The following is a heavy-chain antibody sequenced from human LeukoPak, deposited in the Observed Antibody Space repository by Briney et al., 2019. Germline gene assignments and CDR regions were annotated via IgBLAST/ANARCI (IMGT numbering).Heavy chain of an antibody. CDR2: IYYSGST. J-gene: IGHJ6*03. CDR3: ARSDVSVGYYYDSSGYRPYYYYMDV. Sequence: SESLSLTCTVSGGSISSYYGSWIRQPPGKGLEWIGYIYYSGSTNYNPSLKSRVTISVDTSKNQFSLKLSSVTAADTAVYYCARSDVSVGYYYDSSGYRPYYYYMDVWGKGTTVTVSS. V-gene: IGHV4-59*01. CDR1: GGSISSYY. D-gene: IGHD3-22*01.